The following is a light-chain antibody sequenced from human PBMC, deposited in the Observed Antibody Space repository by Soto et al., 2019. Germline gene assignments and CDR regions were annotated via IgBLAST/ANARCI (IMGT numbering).Light chain of an antibody. CDR3: HQYNTWPRT. V-gene: IGKV3D-15*01. CDR2: GAF. Sequence: EIVMTQSPATLSVSPGERATLSCSASQSVNSNLAWYQQRPGQAPILLIYGAFNRATNISAMFSGSGSGTEFTLTLTSLQSEDLAIYYCHQYNTWPRTFGQGTKVEIK. J-gene: IGKJ1*01. CDR1: QSVNSN.